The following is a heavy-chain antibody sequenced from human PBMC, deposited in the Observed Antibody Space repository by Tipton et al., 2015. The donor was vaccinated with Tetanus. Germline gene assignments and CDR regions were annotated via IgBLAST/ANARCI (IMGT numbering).Heavy chain of an antibody. Sequence: TLSLTCAVSGVSISTSDWWSWVRQPPGKGLEWIGEIFHDGTTNYNPSLKSRVTISVDKSKSQFSLKWTSVTAADTAVYYCASHLGSCTSSSCQPFAYWGQGILVTVSS. CDR3: ASHLGSCTSSSCQPFAY. J-gene: IGHJ4*02. V-gene: IGHV4-4*02. CDR1: GVSISTSDW. D-gene: IGHD2-2*01. CDR2: IFHDGTT.